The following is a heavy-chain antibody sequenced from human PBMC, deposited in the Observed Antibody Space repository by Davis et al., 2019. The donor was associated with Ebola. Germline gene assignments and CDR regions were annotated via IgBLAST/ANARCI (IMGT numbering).Heavy chain of an antibody. CDR3: ARDRPEDVLLGVGELTFPLGY. D-gene: IGHD3-10*01. Sequence: GESLKISCAASGFTFSSYGMHWVRQAPGKGLEWVAVISYDGSNNYYADFVKGRFTISRDNSKNTLYLQMNSLRAEDTAVYYCARDRPEDVLLGVGELTFPLGYWGQGTPVTVSS. V-gene: IGHV3-33*05. CDR1: GFTFSSYG. CDR2: ISYDGSNN. J-gene: IGHJ4*02.